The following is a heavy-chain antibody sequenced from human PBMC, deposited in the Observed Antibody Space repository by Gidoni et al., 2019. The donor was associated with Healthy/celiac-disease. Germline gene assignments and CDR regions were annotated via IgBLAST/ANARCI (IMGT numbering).Heavy chain of an antibody. CDR2: IIPIFGTA. D-gene: IGHD6-19*01. V-gene: IGHV1-69*01. CDR3: AFSSGWLPPIDY. Sequence: QVQLVQSGAEVKQPGSSVKLSCKASGGTFSSYAISWVRQAPGQGLEWMGGIIPIFGTANYEQKFQGRVTITADESTSTAYMELSSLRSEDTAVYYCAFSSGWLPPIDYWGQGTLVTVSS. CDR1: GGTFSSYA. J-gene: IGHJ4*02.